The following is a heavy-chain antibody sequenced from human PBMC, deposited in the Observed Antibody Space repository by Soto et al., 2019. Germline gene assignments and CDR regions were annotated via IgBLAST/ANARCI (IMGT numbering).Heavy chain of an antibody. J-gene: IGHJ5*02. D-gene: IGHD6-6*01. CDR2: VSADGARP. CDR1: GFIFTDYT. V-gene: IGHV3-23*01. Sequence: EVVFLESGGGLVQPGGSLRLSCAASGFIFTDYTMNWVRQSPGKGLEWVSAVSADGARPYYADSVKGRFSVSRDNSKNTLYLQMHILTVDDTAIYYCARGGMAAPPRGFCSWGQEILVTVSS. CDR3: ARGGMAAPPRGFCS.